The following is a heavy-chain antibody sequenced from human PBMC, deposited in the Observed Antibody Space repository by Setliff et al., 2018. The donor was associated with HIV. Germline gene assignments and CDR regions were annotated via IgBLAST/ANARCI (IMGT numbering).Heavy chain of an antibody. CDR3: TRVDYDFWSGPMTRYYFDY. Sequence: GESLKISCTASGFTFGDYAMSWVRQAPGKGLEWVGFIRSKAYGGTTEYAASVKGRFTISRDDSKSIAYLQMNSLKTEDTAVYYCTRVDYDFWSGPMTRYYFDYWGQGTLVNVS. D-gene: IGHD3-3*01. V-gene: IGHV3-49*04. CDR2: IRSKAYGGTT. J-gene: IGHJ4*02. CDR1: GFTFGDYA.